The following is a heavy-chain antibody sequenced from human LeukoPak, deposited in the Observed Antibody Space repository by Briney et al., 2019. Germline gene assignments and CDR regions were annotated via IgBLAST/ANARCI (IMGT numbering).Heavy chain of an antibody. CDR3: ARGQNKCLGH. V-gene: IGHV1-46*01. Sequence: ASVKVSCKASGGTFTSYGISWVRQAPGQGLEWMGVINPSGGGTTYAQRFQGRVTMTRDTSTSTVHMELSSLRSEDTAVYYCARGQNKCLGHWGQGTLVTVSS. CDR2: INPSGGGT. CDR1: GGTFTSYG. J-gene: IGHJ4*02. D-gene: IGHD2/OR15-2a*01.